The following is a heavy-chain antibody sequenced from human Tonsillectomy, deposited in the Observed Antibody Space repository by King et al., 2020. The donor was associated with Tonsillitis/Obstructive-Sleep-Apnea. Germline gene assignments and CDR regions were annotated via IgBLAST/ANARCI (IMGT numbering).Heavy chain of an antibody. CDR3: ARHVDIVVVPAVIDAFDI. D-gene: IGHD2-2*03. CDR1: GYIFTNYW. V-gene: IGHV5-51*01. J-gene: IGHJ3*02. Sequence: QLVQSGAEVKKPGESLKISCKGSGYIFTNYWIVWVRQMPGKGLEWMGIIYPGDSDTSYRPAFQGQVTITADKSISTAYLQWSRLKASDTAMYYCARHVDIVVVPAVIDAFDIWGQGTMVTVSS. CDR2: IYPGDSDT.